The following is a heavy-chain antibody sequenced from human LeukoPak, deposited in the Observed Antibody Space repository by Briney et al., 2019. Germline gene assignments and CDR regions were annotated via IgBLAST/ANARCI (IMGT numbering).Heavy chain of an antibody. J-gene: IGHJ4*02. CDR2: IIPIFGTA. D-gene: IGHD1-1*01. CDR3: ARWNKQYYFDY. Sequence: SVKVSCKASGGTFSSYAISWVRQAPGQGLEWMGGIIPIFGTANYAQKFQGRVTITTDESTSTAYMELSSLRSEDTAVYYCARWNKQYYFDYWAREPWSPSPQ. CDR1: GGTFSSYA. V-gene: IGHV1-69*05.